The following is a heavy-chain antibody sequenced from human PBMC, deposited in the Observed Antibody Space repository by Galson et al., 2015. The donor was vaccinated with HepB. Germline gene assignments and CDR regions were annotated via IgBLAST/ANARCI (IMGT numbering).Heavy chain of an antibody. CDR1: GFTFDDYA. J-gene: IGHJ4*02. CDR3: AKDMDVYSSSWYDY. Sequence: SLRLSCAASGFTFDDYAMHWVRQAPGKGLEWVSGISWNSGSIGYADSVKGRFTISRDNAKNSLYLQMNSLRAEDTALYYCAKDMDVYSSSWYDYWGQGTLVTVSS. V-gene: IGHV3-9*01. CDR2: ISWNSGSI. D-gene: IGHD6-13*01.